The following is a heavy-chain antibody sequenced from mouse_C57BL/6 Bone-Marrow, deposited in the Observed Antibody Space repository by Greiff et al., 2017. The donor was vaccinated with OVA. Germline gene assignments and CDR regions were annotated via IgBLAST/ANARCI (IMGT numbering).Heavy chain of an antibody. V-gene: IGHV14-2*01. CDR3: ARNTPISTVGYYFDY. D-gene: IGHD1-1*01. Sequence: VQLQQSGAELVKPGASVKLSCTASGFNIKDYYMHWVKQRTEQGLEWIGRIDPEDGETKYAPKFQGKATITADTSSNTAYLQLSSLTSKDTAVYYCARNTPISTVGYYFDYWGQGTTLTVSS. J-gene: IGHJ2*01. CDR2: IDPEDGET. CDR1: GFNIKDYY.